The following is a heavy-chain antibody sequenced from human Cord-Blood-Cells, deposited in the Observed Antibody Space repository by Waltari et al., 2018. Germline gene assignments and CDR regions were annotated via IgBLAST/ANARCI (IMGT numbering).Heavy chain of an antibody. D-gene: IGHD3-3*01. CDR1: GGTFSSYA. Sequence: QVQLVQSGAEGKKPGSSVQVSCKASGGTFSSYAISWVRRAPGQGLEWMGRIIPILGIANYAQKFQGRVTITADKSTSTAYIELSSLRSEDTAVYYCARDGGFWSGYYDYWGQGTLVTVSS. CDR2: IIPILGIA. CDR3: ARDGGFWSGYYDY. J-gene: IGHJ4*02. V-gene: IGHV1-69*09.